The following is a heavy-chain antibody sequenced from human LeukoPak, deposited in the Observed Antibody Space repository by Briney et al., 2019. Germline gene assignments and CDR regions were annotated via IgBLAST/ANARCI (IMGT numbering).Heavy chain of an antibody. CDR3: ARGYYYGSGSYYGDAFDI. CDR1: GGSISSYY. CDR2: IYCSGST. J-gene: IGHJ3*02. Sequence: SETLSLTCTVSGGSISSYYWSWIRQPPGKGLEWIGYIYCSGSTNHNPSLKSRVTISVDTSKNQFSLKLSSVTAADTAVYYCARGYYYGSGSYYGDAFDIWGQGTMVTVSS. D-gene: IGHD3-10*01. V-gene: IGHV4-59*01.